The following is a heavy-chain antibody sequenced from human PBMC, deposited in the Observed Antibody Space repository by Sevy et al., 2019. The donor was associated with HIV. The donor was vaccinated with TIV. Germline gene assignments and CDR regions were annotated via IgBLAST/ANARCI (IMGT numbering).Heavy chain of an antibody. CDR3: ARDPDSGSYYYYGMDV. J-gene: IGHJ6*02. CDR2: IWYDGSNK. Sequence: GGSLRLSCAASGFTFSSYGMHWVRQAPGKGLEWVAVIWYDGSNKYYADSVKGRFTISRDNSKNTLYLQMNSLRAEDTAVYYCARDPDSGSYYYYGMDVWGQGTTVTVSS. D-gene: IGHD1-26*01. V-gene: IGHV3-33*01. CDR1: GFTFSSYG.